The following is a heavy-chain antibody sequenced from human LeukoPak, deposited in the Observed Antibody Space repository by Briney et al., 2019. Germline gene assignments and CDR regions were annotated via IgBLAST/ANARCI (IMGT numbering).Heavy chain of an antibody. CDR3: ARAGYSSDIDY. D-gene: IGHD6-19*01. CDR2: ISYDGSNK. CDR1: GFTFSSYA. J-gene: IGHJ4*02. Sequence: GRSLRLSCAASGFTFSSYAMHWVRQAPGKGLEWVAVISYDGSNKYYADSVKGRFTISRDNSKNTLYLQMNSLRAEDTAVYYCARAGYSSDIDYWGQGTLVTVSS. V-gene: IGHV3-30-3*01.